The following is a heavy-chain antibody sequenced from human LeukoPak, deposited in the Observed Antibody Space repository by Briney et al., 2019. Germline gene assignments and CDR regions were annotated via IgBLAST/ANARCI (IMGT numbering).Heavy chain of an antibody. V-gene: IGHV4-59*01. CDR1: VGSINNYY. CDR2: IYYRGST. CDR3: ARGGDYGDLRYFDY. Sequence: SETLSLTCTVSVGSINNYYWSWIRQPPGKGLEWIGYIYYRGSTNYNPSLKSRVTFSVDTSKNQFSLKLNSVTSAATAVYYCARGGDYGDLRYFDYWGQGTLVTVSS. J-gene: IGHJ4*02. D-gene: IGHD4-17*01.